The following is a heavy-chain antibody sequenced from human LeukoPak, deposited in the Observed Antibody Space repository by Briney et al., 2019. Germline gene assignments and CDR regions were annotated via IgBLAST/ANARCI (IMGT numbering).Heavy chain of an antibody. J-gene: IGHJ3*02. V-gene: IGHV1-46*03. Sequence: ASVKVSCMASGYTFTTYYMHWVRQAPGQGLEWMGIINPSGGSTSYAQKFQGRVTMTRDTSTSTVYMELSSLRSEDTAVYYCARDRTGYYYDSSGYYFDAFDIWGQGTMVTVSS. CDR3: ARDRTGYYYDSSGYYFDAFDI. CDR1: GYTFTTYY. D-gene: IGHD3-22*01. CDR2: INPSGGST.